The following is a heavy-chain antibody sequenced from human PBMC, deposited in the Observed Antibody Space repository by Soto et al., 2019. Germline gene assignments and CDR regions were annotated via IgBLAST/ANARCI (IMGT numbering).Heavy chain of an antibody. CDR3: AREDRKLQWFGELLGPADD. J-gene: IGHJ4*02. CDR1: GFSFGNHA. CDR2: ISPSGGST. D-gene: IGHD3-10*01. Sequence: EVQLLESGGGFMQPGGSLRLSCAVSGFSFGNHAMTWVRQAPGKGLEWVSTISPSGGSTYYTDAVQGRFTVSRDNSKNTGFLQLNSLRAEDTAVYYGAREDRKLQWFGELLGPADDWGQGTLVTVSS. V-gene: IGHV3-23*01.